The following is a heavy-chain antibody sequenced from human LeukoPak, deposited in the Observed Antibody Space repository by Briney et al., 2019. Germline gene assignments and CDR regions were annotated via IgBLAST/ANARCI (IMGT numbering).Heavy chain of an antibody. CDR3: ARGSRFGVVERDAFDI. D-gene: IGHD3-3*01. CDR1: GFTFSSYN. V-gene: IGHV3-48*01. CDR2: ISSSRRTI. Sequence: GRSLRLSCAASGFTFSSYNINWVRQAPGKGLEWVSYISSSRRTISYADSVKGRFTISRDNAKNSLYLQMNSLRAEDTAVYYCARGSRFGVVERDAFDIWGQGTMVTVSS. J-gene: IGHJ3*02.